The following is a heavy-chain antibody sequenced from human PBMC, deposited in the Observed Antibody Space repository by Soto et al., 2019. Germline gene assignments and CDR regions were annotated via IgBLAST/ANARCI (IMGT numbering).Heavy chain of an antibody. Sequence: PGGSLRLSCAASGFTFSSYAMSWVRQAPGKGLEWVSAISGSGGSTYYADSAKGRFTISRDNSKNTLYLQMNSLRAEDTAVYYCAKDVSPKGYYDSSGYDYWGQGTLVTVSS. CDR3: AKDVSPKGYYDSSGYDY. CDR2: ISGSGGST. CDR1: GFTFSSYA. J-gene: IGHJ4*02. D-gene: IGHD3-22*01. V-gene: IGHV3-23*01.